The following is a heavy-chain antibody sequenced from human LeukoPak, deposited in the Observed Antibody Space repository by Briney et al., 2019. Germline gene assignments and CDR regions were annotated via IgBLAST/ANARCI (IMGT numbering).Heavy chain of an antibody. CDR3: ARILPTGPFDS. CDR2: IYYRGGT. Sequence: SETLSLTCTVSGDSVSSANYYWSWIRQPPGKGMEWIGYIYYRGGTDYNPSLKSRVTISVDTSKSRFSLTLSSATSADTAVYYCARILPTGPFDSWGRGTLVTVSS. J-gene: IGHJ4*02. CDR1: GDSVSSANYY. V-gene: IGHV4-61*01.